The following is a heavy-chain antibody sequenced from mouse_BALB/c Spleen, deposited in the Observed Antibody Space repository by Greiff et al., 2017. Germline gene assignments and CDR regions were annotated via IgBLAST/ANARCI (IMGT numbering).Heavy chain of an antibody. J-gene: IGHJ2*01. Sequence: VQLVESGAELMKPGASVKISCKATGYTFSSYWIEWVKQRPGHGLEWIGEILPGSGNTNYNEKFKGKATFTADTSSNTAYMQLSSLTSEDSAVYYCARSGDGSSQYYFDYWGQGTTLTVSS. D-gene: IGHD1-1*01. CDR3: ARSGDGSSQYYFDY. CDR1: GYTFSSYW. V-gene: IGHV1-9*01. CDR2: ILPGSGNT.